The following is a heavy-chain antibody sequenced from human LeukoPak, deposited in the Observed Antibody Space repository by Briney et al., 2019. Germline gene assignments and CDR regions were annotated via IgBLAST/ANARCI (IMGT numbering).Heavy chain of an antibody. D-gene: IGHD3-16*02. Sequence: SETLSLTCAVSGGSISSSNWWSWVRQPPGKGLEWIGEIYHSGSTNYNPSLKSRVTISVDNSKNQFSLKLNSVTAADTAVYYCERGRGVITFGGVIVYGWFDPWGQGTLVTVSS. CDR1: GGSISSSNW. CDR3: ERGRGVITFGGVIVYGWFDP. CDR2: IYHSGST. J-gene: IGHJ5*02. V-gene: IGHV4-4*02.